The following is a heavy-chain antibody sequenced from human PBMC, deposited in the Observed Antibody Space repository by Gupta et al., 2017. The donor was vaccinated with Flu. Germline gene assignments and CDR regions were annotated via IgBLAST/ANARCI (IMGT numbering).Heavy chain of an antibody. Sequence: SGFTFTAYSMNWVRQAPGKGLEWVASISTSTTYIYYADSVKGRFTISRDNAKNSVYLQMNSLGVDDTAVYYCARDYYGSGSDPFDYWGQGILVTVSS. CDR2: ISTSTTYI. V-gene: IGHV3-21*06. D-gene: IGHD3-10*01. J-gene: IGHJ4*02. CDR3: ARDYYGSGSDPFDY. CDR1: GFTFTAYS.